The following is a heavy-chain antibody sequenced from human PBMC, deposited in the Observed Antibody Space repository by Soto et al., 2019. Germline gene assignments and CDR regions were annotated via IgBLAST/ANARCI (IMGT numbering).Heavy chain of an antibody. D-gene: IGHD1-1*01. J-gene: IGHJ6*02. Sequence: EGSLRLSCVASGFNFGTYAIHWVRQAPGKGLQWVALIAYDGINTYYADSVKGRFTISRDNSKNTLHLQMNSLRPEDAGVYFCARVTPGNNLYYFSGLDVWGQGTSVTVSS. CDR2: IAYDGINT. CDR1: GFNFGTYA. CDR3: ARVTPGNNLYYFSGLDV. V-gene: IGHV3-30-3*01.